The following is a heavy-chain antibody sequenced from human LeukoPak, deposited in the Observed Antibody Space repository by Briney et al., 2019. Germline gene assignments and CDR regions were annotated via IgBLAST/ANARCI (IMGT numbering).Heavy chain of an antibody. D-gene: IGHD3-22*01. CDR2: INWNGGST. V-gene: IGHV3-20*01. CDR3: ARAGADYYDSSGAFDI. Sequence: GGSLRLSCAASRFTFADYGMSWVREAPGKGLEWVSGINWNGGSTGYADSVKGRFTISRDNAKNSLYLQMNSLRAEDTALYHCARAGADYYDSSGAFDIWGQGTMVIVSS. J-gene: IGHJ3*02. CDR1: RFTFADYG.